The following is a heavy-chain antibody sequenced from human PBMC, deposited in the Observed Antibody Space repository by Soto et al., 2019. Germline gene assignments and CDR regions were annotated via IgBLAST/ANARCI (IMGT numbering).Heavy chain of an antibody. CDR3: AKDPWNYDYYYGMDV. CDR1: GFTFSSYG. V-gene: IGHV3-30*18. D-gene: IGHD1-1*01. CDR2: ISYDGSNK. Sequence: PGGSLRLSCAASGFTFSSYGMHWVRQAPGKGLEWVAVISYDGSNKYYADSVKGRFTISRDNSKNTLYLQMNSLRAEDTAVYYCAKDPWNYDYYYGMDVWGQGTTVTVSS. J-gene: IGHJ6*02.